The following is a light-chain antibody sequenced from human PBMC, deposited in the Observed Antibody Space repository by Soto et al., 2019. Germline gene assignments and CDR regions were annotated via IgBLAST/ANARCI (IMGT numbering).Light chain of an antibody. CDR2: EVS. CDR3: SSYTSSTTLMV. Sequence: QSALTQPASVSGSPGQSITISCTGSSSDVGYHNYVSWYQHHPGKAPKLLIYEVSNRPSGVSNRSSGSKSRNTASLTISGLQPEDEADYYCSSYTSSTTLMVFGGGTKVTVL. CDR1: SSDVGYHNY. V-gene: IGLV2-14*01. J-gene: IGLJ3*02.